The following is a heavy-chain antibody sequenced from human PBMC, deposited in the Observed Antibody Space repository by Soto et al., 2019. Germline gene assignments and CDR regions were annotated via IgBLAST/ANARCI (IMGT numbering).Heavy chain of an antibody. CDR2: TYYSGST. CDR3: ARDPGGRFDS. CDR1: GGSISNYY. J-gene: IGHJ4*02. Sequence: SETLSLTCTVSGGSISNYYWSWIRQPPGGGLEWIGYTYYSGSTNYNPALKSRLTISVGTSRKEFSLRLTSVTAADSAVYYCARDPGGRFDSWGQGTLVTVSS. V-gene: IGHV4-59*01. D-gene: IGHD1-26*01.